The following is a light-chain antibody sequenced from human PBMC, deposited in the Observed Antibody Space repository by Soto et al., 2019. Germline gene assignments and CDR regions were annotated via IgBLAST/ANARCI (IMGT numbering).Light chain of an antibody. V-gene: IGLV3-21*02. J-gene: IGLJ3*02. Sequence: SYELTQPPSVSVAPGQTATVTCGGRNIGSKSVHWHQQKPGQAPVLVVHDDSDRPSGIPGRFSGSNSGDTATLTISGVEAGDEADYYCQVWDRSSNHWVFGGGTKLTVL. CDR2: DDS. CDR1: NIGSKS. CDR3: QVWDRSSNHWV.